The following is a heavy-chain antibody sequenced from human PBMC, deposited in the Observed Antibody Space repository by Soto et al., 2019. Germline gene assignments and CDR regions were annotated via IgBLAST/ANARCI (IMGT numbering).Heavy chain of an antibody. D-gene: IGHD6-13*01. J-gene: IGHJ4*02. V-gene: IGHV3-23*01. CDR3: AKAWAAAGTPGSHFAY. Sequence: EVQLLESGGGLVQPGGSLRLSCAASGFTFSSYAMSWVRQAPGKGLEWVSAISGSGGSTYYADSVKGRFTISRDNSKNTLYLQVNSLRAEDTAVYYCAKAWAAAGTPGSHFAYWGQGTLVTVSS. CDR2: ISGSGGST. CDR1: GFTFSSYA.